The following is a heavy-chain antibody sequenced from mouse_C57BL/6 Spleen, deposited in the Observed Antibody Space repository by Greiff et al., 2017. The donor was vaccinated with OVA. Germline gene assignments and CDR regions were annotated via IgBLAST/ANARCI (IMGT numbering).Heavy chain of an antibody. CDR3: VRWSNFWYFDV. CDR1: GYAFSSSW. Sequence: QVQLQQSGPELVKPGASVKISCKASGYAFSSSWMNWVKQRPGKGLEWIGRIYPGDGDTNYNGKFKGKATLTADKSSSTAYMQLSSLTSEDSAVFFSVRWSNFWYFDVWGKGTTVTVSS. CDR2: IYPGDGDT. J-gene: IGHJ1*03. V-gene: IGHV1-82*01. D-gene: IGHD2-5*01.